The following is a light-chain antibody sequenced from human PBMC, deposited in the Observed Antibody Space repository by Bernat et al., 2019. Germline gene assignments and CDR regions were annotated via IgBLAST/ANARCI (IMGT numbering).Light chain of an antibody. CDR3: QQYKTDWT. J-gene: IGKJ1*01. Sequence: DIQMTQSPSTLSASVGDRVTITCRASQSIISWLALYQQKPGKAPKLLIYKASSLESGVPSRFSVTGSGAESTLTISSLQPDDFATYYCQQYKTDWTFGQGTKVEIK. CDR2: KAS. CDR1: QSIISW. V-gene: IGKV1-5*03.